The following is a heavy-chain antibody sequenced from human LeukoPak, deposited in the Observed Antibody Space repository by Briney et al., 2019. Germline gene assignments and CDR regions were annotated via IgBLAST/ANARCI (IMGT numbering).Heavy chain of an antibody. CDR3: ARDPSWNPLI. Sequence: GGSLRLSCAASGFTFSSYSMNWVRQAPGKGLEWVANIKQDGSEKYYVDSVKGRFTISRDNAKNSLYLQMNSLRAEDTAVYYCARDPSWNPLIWGQGTMVTVSS. D-gene: IGHD2-2*01. J-gene: IGHJ3*02. V-gene: IGHV3-7*01. CDR1: GFTFSSYS. CDR2: IKQDGSEK.